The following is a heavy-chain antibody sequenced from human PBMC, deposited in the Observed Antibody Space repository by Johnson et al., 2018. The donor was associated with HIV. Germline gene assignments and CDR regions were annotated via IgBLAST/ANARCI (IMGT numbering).Heavy chain of an antibody. V-gene: IGHV3-15*01. Sequence: VQLVESGGGLVKPGGSLRLSCAASGFTFSNAWMSWVRQAPGKGLEWVGRIKSKAYGGTTEYAGSVKGRFTISRDDSKSIAYLQMNSLGAEDTAVYYCAKGSRANTYGFDAFDIWGQGTMVTVSS. CDR1: GFTFSNAW. CDR2: IKSKAYGGTT. CDR3: AKGSRANTYGFDAFDI. J-gene: IGHJ3*02. D-gene: IGHD5-24*01.